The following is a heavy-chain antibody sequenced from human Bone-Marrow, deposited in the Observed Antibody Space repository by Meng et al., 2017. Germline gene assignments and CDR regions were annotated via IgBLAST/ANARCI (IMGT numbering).Heavy chain of an antibody. CDR1: GGSFSDYY. Sequence: QVNVRHWGAGLLKPSGTLSLTCVVSGGSFSDYYWSWIRQPPGKGLEWIGEINHSGSTNYNPSLESRATISVDTSQNNLSLKLSSVTAADSAVYYCARGPTTMAHDFDYWGQGTLVTVSS. J-gene: IGHJ4*02. D-gene: IGHD4-11*01. CDR2: INHSGST. V-gene: IGHV4-34*01. CDR3: ARGPTTMAHDFDY.